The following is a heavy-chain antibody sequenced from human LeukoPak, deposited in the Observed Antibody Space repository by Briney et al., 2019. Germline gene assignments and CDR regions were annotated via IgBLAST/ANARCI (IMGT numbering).Heavy chain of an antibody. Sequence: GGSLRLSCAASRFTFSNFAMSWVRQAPGKGLEWVSTISGSAYSTYYADSVKGRFTISRDNSKNALFLQMNSLSAEDTAVYYCAKDAAAAYGYWGQGTLVTVSS. D-gene: IGHD6-13*01. V-gene: IGHV3-23*01. J-gene: IGHJ4*02. CDR1: RFTFSNFA. CDR3: AKDAAAAYGY. CDR2: ISGSAYST.